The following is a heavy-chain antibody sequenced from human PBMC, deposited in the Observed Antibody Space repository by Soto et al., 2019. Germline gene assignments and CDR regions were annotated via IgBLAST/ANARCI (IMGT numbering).Heavy chain of an antibody. CDR2: ISGSGGST. CDR1: GFTFSSYA. V-gene: IGHV3-23*01. CDR3: AKGGVGITIFGVVIHWFDP. J-gene: IGHJ5*02. Sequence: GGSLRLSCAASGFTFSSYAMSWVRQAPGKGLEWVSAISGSGGSTYYADSVKGRFTISRDNSKNTLYLQMNSLRAEDTAVYYCAKGGVGITIFGVVIHWFDPWGQGTLVTVP. D-gene: IGHD3-3*01.